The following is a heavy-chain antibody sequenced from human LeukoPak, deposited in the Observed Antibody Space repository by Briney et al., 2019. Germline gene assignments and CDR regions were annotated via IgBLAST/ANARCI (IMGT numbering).Heavy chain of an antibody. V-gene: IGHV4-31*03. CDR2: IYYSGST. D-gene: IGHD3-10*01. Sequence: SETLSLTCTVSGGSISSGGYYWSWIRQHPGKGLEWIGYIYYSGSTYYNPSLKSRVTISVDTSKNQFSLKLSSVTAADTAVYYCARATSGSRPTAGYYFDYWGQGTLVTVSS. CDR3: ARATSGSRPTAGYYFDY. CDR1: GGSISSGGYY. J-gene: IGHJ4*02.